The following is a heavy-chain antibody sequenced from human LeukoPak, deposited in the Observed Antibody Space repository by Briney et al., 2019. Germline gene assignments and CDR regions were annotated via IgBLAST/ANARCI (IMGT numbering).Heavy chain of an antibody. CDR2: FDPEDGET. Sequence: ASVKVSCKVSGYTLTELSMHWVRQAPGKGLEWMGGFDPEDGETIYAQKFQGRVTMTEDTSTDTAYMELSSLRSEDTAVYYCATAAVIAARNHFDYWGQETLVTVSS. D-gene: IGHD6-6*01. CDR3: ATAAVIAARNHFDY. J-gene: IGHJ4*02. V-gene: IGHV1-24*01. CDR1: GYTLTELS.